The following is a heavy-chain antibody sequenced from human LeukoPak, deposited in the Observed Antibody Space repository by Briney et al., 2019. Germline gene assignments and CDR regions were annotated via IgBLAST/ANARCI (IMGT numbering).Heavy chain of an antibody. CDR2: INPSGGST. CDR1: GYTFTSHY. J-gene: IGHJ5*02. D-gene: IGHD2-2*01. Sequence: ASVKVSCKASGYTFTSHYMHWVRQAPEQGLEWMGIINPSGGSTSYAQKFQGRVTMTRDKSTRTDYMELSSLRYEDTAVYYCARDVSSTSSWWFDPWGQGTLVTVSS. CDR3: ARDVSSTSSWWFDP. V-gene: IGHV1-46*01.